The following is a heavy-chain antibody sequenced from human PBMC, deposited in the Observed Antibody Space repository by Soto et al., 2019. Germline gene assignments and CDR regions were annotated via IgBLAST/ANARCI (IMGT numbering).Heavy chain of an antibody. D-gene: IGHD2-2*01. CDR1: VFIFNNYG. J-gene: IGHJ4*02. CDR2: ISDSGDST. V-gene: IGHV3-23*01. Sequence: GRSLRLSCKASVFIFNNYGMSWFRQAPGKGLEWVSGISDSGDSTYYADSMRGRFTISRDNSKNTLYLQMNSLRPEDTAMYYCVKDLYRSSTMPCLDHWGQGALVTVSS. CDR3: VKDLYRSSTMPCLDH.